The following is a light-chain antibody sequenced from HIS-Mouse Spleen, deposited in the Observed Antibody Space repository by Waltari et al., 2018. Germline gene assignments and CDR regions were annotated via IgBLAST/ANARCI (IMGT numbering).Light chain of an antibody. CDR3: YSTDSSGNHRV. Sequence: SYELTQPPSVSVSPGQTDRITCSGDALPKKNVYWYQQKSGQAPVLVIYEDSKRPSGIPERFSGSSSGTMATLTISGAQVEDEADYYCYSTDSSGNHRVFGGGTKLTVL. CDR1: ALPKKN. J-gene: IGLJ2*01. CDR2: EDS. V-gene: IGLV3-10*01.